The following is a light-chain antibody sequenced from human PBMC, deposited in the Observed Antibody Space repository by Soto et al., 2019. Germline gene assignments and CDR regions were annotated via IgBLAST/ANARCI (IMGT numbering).Light chain of an antibody. CDR1: QSISSY. Sequence: DIQLTQSPSFLSASVGDRVTITCRASQSISSYLAWYQQKPGKAPNLLIYAASTLQSGVPSRFSGSGSGTEFTLTINSLQPEDFATYYCQQLNSYPRTFGQGTKVEIK. V-gene: IGKV1-9*01. J-gene: IGKJ1*01. CDR2: AAS. CDR3: QQLNSYPRT.